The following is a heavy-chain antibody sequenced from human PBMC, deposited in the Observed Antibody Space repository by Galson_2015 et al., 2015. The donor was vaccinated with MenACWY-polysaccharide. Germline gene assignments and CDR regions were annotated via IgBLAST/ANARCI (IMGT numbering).Heavy chain of an antibody. CDR1: GFSFSSFQ. CDR3: ARDGDHDDYTDALDI. J-gene: IGHJ3*02. D-gene: IGHD4-11*01. CDR2: ISSSGKSI. Sequence: SLRLSCAVSGFSFSSFQMNWVRQAPGKGLEWVSYISSSGKSIYYGDSVKGRFIISGDNAKNSLYLQMNSLRAEDTAIYYCARDGDHDDYTDALDIWGHGTMVTVSS. V-gene: IGHV3-48*03.